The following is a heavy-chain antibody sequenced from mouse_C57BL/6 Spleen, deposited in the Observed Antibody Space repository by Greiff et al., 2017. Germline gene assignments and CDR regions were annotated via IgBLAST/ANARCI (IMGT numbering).Heavy chain of an antibody. D-gene: IGHD2-3*01. CDR3: ARGDYDGYTGFAY. CDR2: INPNNGGT. J-gene: IGHJ3*01. Sequence: VQLQQSGPELVKPGASVKISCKASGYTFTDYYMNWVKQSHGKSLEWIGDINPNNGGTSYNQKFKGKATLTVDKSSSSAYMELRSLTSEDSAVYYCARGDYDGYTGFAYWGQGTLVTVSA. CDR1: GYTFTDYY. V-gene: IGHV1-26*01.